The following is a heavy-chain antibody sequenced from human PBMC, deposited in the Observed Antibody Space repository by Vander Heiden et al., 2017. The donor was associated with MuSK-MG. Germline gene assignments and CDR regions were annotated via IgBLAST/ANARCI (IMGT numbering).Heavy chain of an antibody. CDR3: ARDGILLWFGELLW. CDR2: ISYDGSNK. Sequence: QVQLVESGGGVVQPGRSRRLSCAAAGFTFRSYAMHWVRQAPGKGLEWVAVISYDGSNKYYADSVKGRFTISRDNSKNTLYLQMNSLRAEDTAVYYCARDGILLWFGELLWWGQGTLVTVSS. CDR1: GFTFRSYA. J-gene: IGHJ4*02. D-gene: IGHD3-10*01. V-gene: IGHV3-30*04.